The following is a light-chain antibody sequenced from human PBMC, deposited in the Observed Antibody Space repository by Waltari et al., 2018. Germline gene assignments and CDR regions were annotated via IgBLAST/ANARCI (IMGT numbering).Light chain of an antibody. CDR2: TNK. CDR3: AAWDDSLSGNV. Sequence: QSALTQPPSASGTPGQRVTISCSGSSSNIGSNNVNWYQQLPGTAPKLLIYTNKQRPSGVPDRFSCSKSGTSASLAISGLQSEDEADYYCAAWDDSLSGNVFGSGTKVTVL. V-gene: IGLV1-44*01. CDR1: SSNIGSNN. J-gene: IGLJ6*01.